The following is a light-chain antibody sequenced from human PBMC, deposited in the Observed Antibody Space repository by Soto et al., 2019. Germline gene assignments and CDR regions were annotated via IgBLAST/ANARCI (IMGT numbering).Light chain of an antibody. J-gene: IGKJ5*01. V-gene: IGKV1-13*02. CDR1: QDIRGA. CDR2: DVS. Sequence: AIQLTQSPSSLSASVGDRVTITCRASQDIRGALAWYQQKPGKPPKLLIFDVSSLQSGVPSRFSGSGSGTDCTLNISSLQPEDFATYYGQQFNTYTITFCQWTRLEIK. CDR3: QQFNTYTIT.